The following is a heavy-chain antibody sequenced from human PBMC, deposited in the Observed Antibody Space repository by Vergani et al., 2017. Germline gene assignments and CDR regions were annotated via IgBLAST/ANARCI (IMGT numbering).Heavy chain of an antibody. J-gene: IGHJ4*02. Sequence: EVELVQSGPEMRKPGESLKISCKGSEYSFGNYWIGWVRQMPGKGLEWMVIIYPADSDTRYSPSFQGQVTISADKSISTAFLQWDSLEAADTALYYCARHTTYTDSWGQGTLVTVSS. CDR1: EYSFGNYW. V-gene: IGHV5-51*01. CDR2: IYPADSDT. D-gene: IGHD1-1*01. CDR3: ARHTTYTDS.